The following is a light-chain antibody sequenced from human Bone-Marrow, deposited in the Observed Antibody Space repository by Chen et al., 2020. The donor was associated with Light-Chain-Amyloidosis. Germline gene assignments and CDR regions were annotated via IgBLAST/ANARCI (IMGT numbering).Light chain of an antibody. CDR2: DDS. V-gene: IGLV3-21*02. J-gene: IGLJ3*02. CDR3: QVWDRSSDRPV. CDR1: NIGSTS. Sequence: SYVLTQPSSVSVAPGQTATIACGGNNIGSTSVHWYQQTPGQAPLLVVYDDSDRPSGIPERMSCSNCGNAATLTISRVEAGDEADYYGQVWDRSSDRPVFGGGTKLTVL.